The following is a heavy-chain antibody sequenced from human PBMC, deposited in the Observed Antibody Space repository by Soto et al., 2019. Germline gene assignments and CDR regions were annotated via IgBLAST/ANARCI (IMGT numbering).Heavy chain of an antibody. Sequence: GESLKISCKGSGYSFTSYWIGWVRQMPGKGLEWMGIIYPGDSDTRYSPSFQGQVTISADKSLSTAYLQWSILKASDTAMYYCSTQILDSSGYYVYFDYWGQGTLVTVSS. CDR1: GYSFTSYW. CDR2: IYPGDSDT. V-gene: IGHV5-51*01. J-gene: IGHJ4*02. CDR3: STQILDSSGYYVYFDY. D-gene: IGHD3-22*01.